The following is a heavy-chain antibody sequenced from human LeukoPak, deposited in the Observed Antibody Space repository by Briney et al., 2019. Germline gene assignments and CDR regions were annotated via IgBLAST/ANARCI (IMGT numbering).Heavy chain of an antibody. CDR1: GYTFTSYY. J-gene: IGHJ6*02. V-gene: IGHV1-46*01. CDR2: INPSGGST. Sequence: VSVKVSCKASGYTFTSYYMHWVRQAPGQGLEWMGIINPSGGSTSYAQKFQGRVTMTRDTSTSTVYMELSSLRSEDTAVYYCARALRGYSSSRSSGMDVWGQGTTVTVSS. D-gene: IGHD6-13*01. CDR3: ARALRGYSSSRSSGMDV.